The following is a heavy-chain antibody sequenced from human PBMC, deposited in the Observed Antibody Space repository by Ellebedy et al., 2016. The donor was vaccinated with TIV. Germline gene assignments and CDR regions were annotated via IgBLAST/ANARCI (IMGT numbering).Heavy chain of an antibody. J-gene: IGHJ4*02. D-gene: IGHD6-19*01. CDR3: ARDSNSGWNLDY. Sequence: AASVKVSCKASGYAFTGHYIHWLRQAPGQGLEWMGWINPRSGDTKYAQNFQGRVTMTRDRSITTAEMELTRLKSDDTAAYHCARDSNSGWNLDYWGQGTLVTVSS. CDR2: INPRSGDT. CDR1: GYAFTGHY. V-gene: IGHV1-2*02.